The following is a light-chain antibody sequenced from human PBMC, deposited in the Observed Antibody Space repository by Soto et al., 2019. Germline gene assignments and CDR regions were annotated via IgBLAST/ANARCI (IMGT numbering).Light chain of an antibody. J-gene: IGKJ4*01. CDR3: QQYSSSPT. CDR1: QSISRSD. V-gene: IGKV3-20*01. CDR2: ATS. Sequence: EIVLTQSPGTVSLSPGESATLSCRASQSISRSDLAWYQHRPGQSPRLLIYATSSRATGIPDRLTGGGAGTSFTLTISRLEPEDSAVYYCQQYSSSPTFGGGTKVVIK.